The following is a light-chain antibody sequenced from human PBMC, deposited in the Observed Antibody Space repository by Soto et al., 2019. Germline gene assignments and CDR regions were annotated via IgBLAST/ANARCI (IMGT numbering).Light chain of an antibody. V-gene: IGLV7-46*01. CDR1: TGAVTSGHY. Sequence: QAVVTHEPSLTVSPGGTVTLTCGSSTGAVTSGHYPYWFQQKPGQAPKTLIYDTTNKQSWSPARFSGSLLGDKAALTLSGAQPEDEADYYCLLVYSGTVIFGGGTQMTVL. J-gene: IGLJ2*01. CDR3: LLVYSGTVI. CDR2: DTT.